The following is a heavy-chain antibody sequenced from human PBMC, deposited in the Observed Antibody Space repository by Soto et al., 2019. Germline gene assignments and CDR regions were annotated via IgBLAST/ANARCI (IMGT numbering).Heavy chain of an antibody. J-gene: IGHJ5*02. Sequence: ASVKVSCKASGYTFTSYAMHWVRQAPGQRLEWMGWINAGNGNTKYSQKFQGRVTITRDTSASTAYMELSSLRSEDTAVYYCARDPGYCSSTSCYYWFDPWGQGTLVTVSS. CDR3: ARDPGYCSSTSCYYWFDP. CDR2: INAGNGNT. CDR1: GYTFTSYA. D-gene: IGHD2-2*03. V-gene: IGHV1-3*01.